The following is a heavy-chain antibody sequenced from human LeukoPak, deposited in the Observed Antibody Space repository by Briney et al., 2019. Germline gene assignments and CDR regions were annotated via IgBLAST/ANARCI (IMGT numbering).Heavy chain of an antibody. D-gene: IGHD1-26*01. CDR1: GFTFSSYS. J-gene: IGHJ4*02. CDR2: ISWDGGST. CDR3: ARGSSVGAQFDY. V-gene: IGHV3-43*01. Sequence: GGSLRLSCAASGFTFSSYSMNWVRQAPGKGLEWVSLISWDGGSTYYADSVKGRFTISRDNSKNSLYLQMNSLRTEDTALYYCARGSSVGAQFDYWGQGTLVTVSS.